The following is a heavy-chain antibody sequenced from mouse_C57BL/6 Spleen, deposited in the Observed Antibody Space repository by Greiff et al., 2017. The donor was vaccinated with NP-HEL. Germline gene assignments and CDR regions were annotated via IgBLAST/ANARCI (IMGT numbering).Heavy chain of an antibody. CDR1: GFTFSSYA. CDR2: ISDGGSYT. CDR3: ARGLGHYYAMDY. Sequence: EVKLVESGGGLVKPGGSLKLSCAASGFTFSSYAMSWVRQTPEKRLEWVATISDGGSYTYDPDNVKGRFTISRDNAKNNLYLQMSHLKSEDTAMYYWARGLGHYYAMDYWGQGTSVTVSS. D-gene: IGHD3-3*01. V-gene: IGHV5-4*03. J-gene: IGHJ4*01.